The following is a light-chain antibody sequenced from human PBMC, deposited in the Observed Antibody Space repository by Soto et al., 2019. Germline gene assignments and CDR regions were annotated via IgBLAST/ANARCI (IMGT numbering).Light chain of an antibody. CDR1: QSVSSY. CDR2: DVS. V-gene: IGKV3-11*01. Sequence: IVMTQSPATLSVSPWERATLSCRASQSVSSYLAWYQQKPGQAPRLLIYDVSNRATGIPARFSGSGSGTDFTLTISSLEPEDFAVYYCQQYGNSPAITFGQGTRLEIK. CDR3: QQYGNSPAIT. J-gene: IGKJ5*01.